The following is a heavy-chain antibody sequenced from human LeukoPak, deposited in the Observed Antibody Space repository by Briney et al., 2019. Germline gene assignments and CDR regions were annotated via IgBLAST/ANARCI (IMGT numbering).Heavy chain of an antibody. D-gene: IGHD3-3*01. CDR2: IYSGGST. V-gene: IGHV3-53*01. J-gene: IGHJ4*02. CDR1: GFTVSSNY. Sequence: GGSLRLSCAASGFTVSSNYMSWVRQAPGKELERVSVIYSGGSTYYADSVKGRFTTSRDNSKNTLYLQMNSLRAEDTAVYYCARATYDFWSGPNFDYWGQGTLVTVSS. CDR3: ARATYDFWSGPNFDY.